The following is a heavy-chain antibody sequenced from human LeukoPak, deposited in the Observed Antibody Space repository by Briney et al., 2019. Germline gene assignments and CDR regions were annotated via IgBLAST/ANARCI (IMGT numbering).Heavy chain of an antibody. V-gene: IGHV5-51*01. Sequence: GESLKISCKGSGYSFTSYWIGWVRQMPGKGLEWMGIIYPGDSDTRYSPSFQGQVTISADKSISTAYLQWSSLKASDTAMYYCARHQDPYYYGSSGYYYGGFDPWGQGTLVTVSS. D-gene: IGHD3-22*01. J-gene: IGHJ5*02. CDR3: ARHQDPYYYGSSGYYYGGFDP. CDR1: GYSFTSYW. CDR2: IYPGDSDT.